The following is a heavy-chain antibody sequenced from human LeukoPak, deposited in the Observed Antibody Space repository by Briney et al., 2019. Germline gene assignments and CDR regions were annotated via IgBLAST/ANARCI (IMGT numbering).Heavy chain of an antibody. CDR3: ARHGGFASPLGY. V-gene: IGHV4-59*08. CDR1: GGSINSYY. CDR2: ISYSGST. J-gene: IGHJ4*02. Sequence: SETLSLTCTVSGGSINSYYWSWIRQPPGKGLEWIGYISYSGSTSYNPSLKSRVTISVETSKNQFSLKLTCVTAADTAVYYCARHGGFASPLGYWGQGTLVTVSS. D-gene: IGHD3-16*01.